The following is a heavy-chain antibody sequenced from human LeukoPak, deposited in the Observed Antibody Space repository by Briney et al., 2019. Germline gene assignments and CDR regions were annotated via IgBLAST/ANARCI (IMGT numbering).Heavy chain of an antibody. CDR2: IWYDGSNK. CDR1: GFTFSSYG. V-gene: IGHV3-33*01. Sequence: PGRSLRLSCAASGFTFSSYGMHWVRQAPGKGLEWVAVIWYDGSNKYYADSVKGRFTISRDNSKNTLYLQMNSLRAEDTAVYYCARNWDVDTAMLWGQGTLLTVSS. J-gene: IGHJ4*02. CDR3: ARNWDVDTAML. D-gene: IGHD5-18*01.